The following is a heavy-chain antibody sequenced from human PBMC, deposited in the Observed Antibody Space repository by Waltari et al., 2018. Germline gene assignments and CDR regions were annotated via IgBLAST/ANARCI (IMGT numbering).Heavy chain of an antibody. D-gene: IGHD3-3*01. J-gene: IGHJ3*02. V-gene: IGHV3-7*01. Sequence: EVQLVEAGGGLVQPGGSLRLSCAASGFSLRSYWMSWVRQAPGKGMGWVSNIKPDRSREYYVEYRTSRYSTLKLSAVTALYPEMNCLRGEATAVSYCARAVDFSFDIWGQGTMVTVSS. CDR2: IKPDRSRE. CDR1: GFSLRSYW. CDR3: ARAVDFSFDI.